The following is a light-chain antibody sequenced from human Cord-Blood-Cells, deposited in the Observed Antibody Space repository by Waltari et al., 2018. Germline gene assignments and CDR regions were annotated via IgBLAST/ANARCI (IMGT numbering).Light chain of an antibody. CDR3: SSYTSSSTRV. Sequence: QSALTQPASVSGSPGQSITISCTGTSSDVGGYNYVSWYQQHPGKAPKLMIYDVSNRPSRFSNRFPGPKSGNTASLTISGLQAEDEADYYCSSYTSSSTRVFGGGTKLTVL. CDR2: DVS. V-gene: IGLV2-14*01. CDR1: SSDVGGYNY. J-gene: IGLJ2*01.